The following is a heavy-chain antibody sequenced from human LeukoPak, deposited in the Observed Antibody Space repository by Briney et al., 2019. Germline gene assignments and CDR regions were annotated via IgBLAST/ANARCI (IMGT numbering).Heavy chain of an antibody. D-gene: IGHD6-19*01. CDR1: GFTFSSYS. V-gene: IGHV4-39*07. Sequence: GSLRLSCAASGFTFSSYSMNWIRQPPGKGLEWIGSIDYSGSTYYNPSLKSRATISIDTSKNQFSLKLSSVTAADTAVYYCAREYTLYRSGWFLDYWGQGTVVTVSS. CDR3: AREYTLYRSGWFLDY. J-gene: IGHJ4*02. CDR2: IDYSGST.